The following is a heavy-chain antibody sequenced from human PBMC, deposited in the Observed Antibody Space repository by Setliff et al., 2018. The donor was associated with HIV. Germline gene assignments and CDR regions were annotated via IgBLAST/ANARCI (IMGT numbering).Heavy chain of an antibody. D-gene: IGHD6-13*01. V-gene: IGHV4-31*03. J-gene: IGHJ5*02. CDR2: IYYTGST. CDR1: GGSISRGGYY. CDR3: ARELRQQLTLNWPDP. Sequence: PSETLSLTCTVSGGSISRGGYYWSWIRQHPGKGLEWIGYIYYTGSTYYNPSLKSRVTISVDTSENQFSLKLSSVTAADTAVYYCARELRQQLTLNWPDPWGQGTLVTVSS.